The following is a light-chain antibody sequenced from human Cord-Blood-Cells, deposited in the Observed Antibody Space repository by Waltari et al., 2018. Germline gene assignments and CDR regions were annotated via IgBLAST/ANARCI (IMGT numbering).Light chain of an antibody. CDR3: QQYGSSPNS. J-gene: IGKJ2*03. V-gene: IGKV3-20*01. CDR1: QSVSSSY. Sequence: EIVLTQSPGTLSLSQGERATFSCRASQSVSSSYLAWYQQKPGQAPRLLIYGASSRATGIPDRFSGSGSGTDFTLTISRLEPEDSAVYYCQQYGSSPNSFGQGTKLEIK. CDR2: GAS.